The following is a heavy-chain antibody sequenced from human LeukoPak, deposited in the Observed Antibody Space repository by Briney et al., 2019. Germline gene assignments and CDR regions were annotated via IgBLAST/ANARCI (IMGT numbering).Heavy chain of an antibody. CDR3: ATFDYGDNGLDY. CDR2: IYYSGNT. CDR1: GGSISGYY. Sequence: PSETLSLTCTVSGGSISGYYWSWIRQPPGKGLEWIGYIYYSGNTNYNPSLKSRITISVDTSKNQFSLNLNSVTAADTAVYYCATFDYGDNGLDYWGQGTLVTVSS. D-gene: IGHD4-17*01. V-gene: IGHV4-59*01. J-gene: IGHJ4*02.